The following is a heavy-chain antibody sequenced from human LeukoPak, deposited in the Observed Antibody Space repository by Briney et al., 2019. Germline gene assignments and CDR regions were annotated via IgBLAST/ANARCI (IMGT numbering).Heavy chain of an antibody. CDR3: ARTKPGY. CDR2: ISSTGGTT. D-gene: IGHD1-14*01. Sequence: GGSLRLSCAVSGFTLSSFSMSWARQAPGKGLEWISYISSTGGTTYYADSVKGRFTISRDNVKNSLYLQMNSLRVEDTAVYYCARTKPGYWGQGTLVTVSS. J-gene: IGHJ4*02. CDR1: GFTLSSFS. V-gene: IGHV3-48*04.